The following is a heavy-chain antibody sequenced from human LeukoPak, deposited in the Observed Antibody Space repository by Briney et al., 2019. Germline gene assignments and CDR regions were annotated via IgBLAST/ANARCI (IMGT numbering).Heavy chain of an antibody. Sequence: GGSLRLSCAASGFTFSSYAMSWVRQAPGKGLEWVSAISGSGGSTYYADSVKGRFTISRDNSKNTLYLQMNSLRAEDTAVYYCAKDYYYDFWSGAHFDYWGQGTLVTVSA. CDR2: ISGSGGST. CDR1: GFTFSSYA. V-gene: IGHV3-23*01. D-gene: IGHD3-3*01. J-gene: IGHJ4*02. CDR3: AKDYYYDFWSGAHFDY.